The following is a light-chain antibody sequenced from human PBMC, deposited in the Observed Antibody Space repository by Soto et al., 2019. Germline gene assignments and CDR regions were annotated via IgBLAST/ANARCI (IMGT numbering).Light chain of an antibody. Sequence: QSVLTQPPSVSGSPGQSVTISCTGTSIDFVSYNRVSWYRQSPGSAPKLLIYEVRNRPSGVPDRFSGSKSGNTASLTISGLQAEDEADYYCNSFRVSHLYVFGTGTKVTVL. CDR1: SIDFVSYNR. CDR2: EVR. V-gene: IGLV2-18*02. CDR3: NSFRVSHLYV. J-gene: IGLJ1*01.